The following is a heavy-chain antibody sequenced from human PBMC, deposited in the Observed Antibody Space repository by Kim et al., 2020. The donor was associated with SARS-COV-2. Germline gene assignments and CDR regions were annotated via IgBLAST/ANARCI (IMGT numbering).Heavy chain of an antibody. V-gene: IGHV3-30*07. CDR3: ARDADVVVTASGHHYYYGMDV. D-gene: IGHD2-21*02. Sequence: RFTISRDNSKNTLYLQMNSLRAEDTAVYYCARDADVVVTASGHHYYYGMDVWGQGTTVTVSS. J-gene: IGHJ6*02.